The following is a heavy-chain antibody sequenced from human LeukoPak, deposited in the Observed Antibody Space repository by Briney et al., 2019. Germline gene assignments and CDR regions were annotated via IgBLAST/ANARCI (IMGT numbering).Heavy chain of an antibody. CDR3: AKDSSSWYWHDPPYYFDY. J-gene: IGHJ4*02. Sequence: GGSLRLSCAASGFTFSSYAMHWVRQAPGKGLEWVSGISGSGGSTYYADSVKGRFTISRDNSKNTLYLQMNSLRAEDTAVYYCAKDSSSWYWHDPPYYFDYWGQGTLVTVSS. CDR1: GFTFSSYA. CDR2: ISGSGGST. D-gene: IGHD6-13*01. V-gene: IGHV3-23*01.